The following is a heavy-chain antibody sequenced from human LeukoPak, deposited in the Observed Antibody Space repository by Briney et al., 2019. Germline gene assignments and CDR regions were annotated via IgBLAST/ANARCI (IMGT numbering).Heavy chain of an antibody. CDR3: ARVQGCSGGTCYFHY. CDR2: INSDGSST. CDR1: GFTFIKYW. V-gene: IGHV3-74*01. D-gene: IGHD2-15*01. J-gene: IGHJ4*02. Sequence: GGSLRLSCAASGFTFIKYWMVWVRQAPGKGLLWVSRINSDGSSTTYADSVKGRFTISRDNAKNTVYLQMNSLRAEDTAVYYCARVQGCSGGTCYFHYWGQGTLVTVSS.